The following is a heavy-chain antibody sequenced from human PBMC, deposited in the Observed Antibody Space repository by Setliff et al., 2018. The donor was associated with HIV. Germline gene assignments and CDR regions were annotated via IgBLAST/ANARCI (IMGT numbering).Heavy chain of an antibody. J-gene: IGHJ4*02. CDR3: ARGGDDSGPGTWTFDF. CDR2: IHGNSGAT. D-gene: IGHD3-10*01. CDR1: GYTFSDYY. Sequence: ASVKVSCKASGYTFSDYYLHWVRQAPGQGLEWMGWIHGNSGATNYAQKFRGRVTMTRDTSTYTAYMELTRLRSDDMAVYSCARGGDDSGPGTWTFDFWGQGALVTVSS. V-gene: IGHV1-2*02.